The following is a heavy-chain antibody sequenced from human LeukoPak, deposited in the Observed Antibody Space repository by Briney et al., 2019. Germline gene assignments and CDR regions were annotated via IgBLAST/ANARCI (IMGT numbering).Heavy chain of an antibody. D-gene: IGHD5-18*01. J-gene: IGHJ2*01. V-gene: IGHV4-59*08. Sequence: SETLSLTCTVSGSSISSYYWSWIRQPPGKGLEWIGYIYSTGSTNYNPSLKSQVTISVDASKNHFSLKLRSVTAADTAVYYCVKHRYIQDYFDLWGRGILVSVSS. CDR2: IYSTGST. CDR1: GSSISSYY. CDR3: VKHRYIQDYFDL.